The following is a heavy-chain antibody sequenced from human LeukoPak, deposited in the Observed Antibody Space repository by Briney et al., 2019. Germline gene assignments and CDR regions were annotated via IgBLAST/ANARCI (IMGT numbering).Heavy chain of an antibody. D-gene: IGHD5-12*01. V-gene: IGHV3-23*01. J-gene: IGHJ4*02. CDR2: ISGSGGST. CDR1: GFTFSSYA. Sequence: GRSLRLSCAASGFTFSSYAMSWVRQAPGKGLEWVSAISGSGGSTYYADSVKGRFTISRDNSKNTLYLQMNSLRAEDTAVYYCAKVGGYTTYYFDYWGQGTLVTVSS. CDR3: AKVGGYTTYYFDY.